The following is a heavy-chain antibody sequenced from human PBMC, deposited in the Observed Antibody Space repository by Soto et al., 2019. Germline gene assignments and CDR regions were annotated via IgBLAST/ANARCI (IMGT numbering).Heavy chain of an antibody. CDR1: GFTFSSYG. V-gene: IGHV3-33*01. Sequence: QVQLVESGGGVVQPGRSLRLSCAASGFTFSSYGMHWVRQAPGKGLEWVAVIWYDGSNKYYADSVKGRFTISRDNSKNSLYLQMNSLRAEDRAVYDCARDSASRFLERSFDYWGQGTLVTVSS. CDR2: IWYDGSNK. D-gene: IGHD3-3*01. CDR3: ARDSASRFLERSFDY. J-gene: IGHJ4*02.